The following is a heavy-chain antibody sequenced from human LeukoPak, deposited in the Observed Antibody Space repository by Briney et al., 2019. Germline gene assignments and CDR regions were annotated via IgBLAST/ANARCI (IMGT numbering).Heavy chain of an antibody. Sequence: ASVKVSCKVSGYTLTELSMHWVRQAPGKGLEWMGGFDPEDGETIYAQKFQGRVTMTEDTSTDTAYMELSSLRSEDTAVYYCATVSGYIVVVTAKDAFDIWGQGTMVTVSS. CDR1: GYTLTELS. D-gene: IGHD2-21*02. V-gene: IGHV1-24*01. CDR2: FDPEDGET. J-gene: IGHJ3*02. CDR3: ATVSGYIVVVTAKDAFDI.